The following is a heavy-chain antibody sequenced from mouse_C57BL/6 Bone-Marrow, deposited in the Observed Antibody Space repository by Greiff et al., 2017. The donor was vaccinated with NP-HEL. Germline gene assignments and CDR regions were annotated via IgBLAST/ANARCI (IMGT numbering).Heavy chain of an antibody. Sequence: EVQLVESGGGLVQPGGSMKLSCVASGFTFSNYWMNWVRQSPEKGLEWVAQIRLKSDNYATHYAESVKGRFTISRDDSKSSVYLQMNNLRAEDTGIYYCTYYYGSSPYYFDYWGQGTTLTVSS. D-gene: IGHD1-1*01. J-gene: IGHJ2*01. CDR2: IRLKSDNYAT. CDR1: GFTFSNYW. CDR3: TYYYGSSPYYFDY. V-gene: IGHV6-3*01.